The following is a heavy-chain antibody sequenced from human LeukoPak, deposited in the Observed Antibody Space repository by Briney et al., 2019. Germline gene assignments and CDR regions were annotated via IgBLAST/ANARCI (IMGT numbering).Heavy chain of an antibody. CDR2: IHYDGSYK. Sequence: GGPLRLSCAASGFTFSSYGMHWVRQASGKGLEWVAFIHYDGSYKYYADSVKGRFTISRDNAKNSLYLQMNSLRAEDTAVYYCAKDGTSYYYYFMDVWGKGTTVTVSS. V-gene: IGHV3-30*02. CDR1: GFTFSSYG. J-gene: IGHJ6*03. CDR3: AKDGTSYYYYFMDV. D-gene: IGHD1-26*01.